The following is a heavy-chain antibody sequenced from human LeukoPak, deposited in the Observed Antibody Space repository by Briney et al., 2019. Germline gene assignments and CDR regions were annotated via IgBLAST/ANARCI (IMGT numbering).Heavy chain of an antibody. V-gene: IGHV3-23*01. CDR2: ISGSGGST. CDR1: GFTFHDYV. CDR3: AKGPFTYYFDNSGYSYGDY. Sequence: GGSLRLSCAASGFTFHDYVMHWVRQAPGKGLEWVSGISGSGGSTYYADSVKGRFTISRDNSKNTLYLQMNSLRAEDTGTYYCAKGPFTYYFDNSGYSYGDYWGQGTLVTVSS. D-gene: IGHD3-22*01. J-gene: IGHJ4*02.